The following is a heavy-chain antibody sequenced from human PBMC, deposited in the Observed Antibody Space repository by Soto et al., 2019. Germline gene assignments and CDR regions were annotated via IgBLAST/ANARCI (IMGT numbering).Heavy chain of an antibody. CDR2: INHSGST. CDR3: ARGGITIFGVVIMDNWFDP. Sequence: SETLSLTCAVYGGSFSGYYWSWIRQPPGKGLEWIGEINHSGSTNYNPSLRSRVTISVDTSKNQFSLKLSSVTAADTAVYYCARGGITIFGVVIMDNWFDPWGQGTLVTVSS. V-gene: IGHV4-34*01. CDR1: GGSFSGYY. J-gene: IGHJ5*02. D-gene: IGHD3-3*01.